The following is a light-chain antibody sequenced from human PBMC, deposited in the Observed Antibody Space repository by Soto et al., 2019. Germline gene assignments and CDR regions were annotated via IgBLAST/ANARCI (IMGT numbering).Light chain of an antibody. Sequence: DIQMTQSPSSLPASVGDRVTITCRASQSISTSVNWYQQKPGKAPNLLIYAASSLQSGVPSRFRGSGSGTDFTLTISSLQPEDFATYYCQQSYRSWTFGQGTKVEIK. J-gene: IGKJ1*01. V-gene: IGKV1-39*01. CDR3: QQSYRSWT. CDR2: AAS. CDR1: QSISTS.